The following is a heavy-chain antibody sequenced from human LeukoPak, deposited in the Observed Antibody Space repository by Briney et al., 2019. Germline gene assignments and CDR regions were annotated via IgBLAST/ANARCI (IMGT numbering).Heavy chain of an antibody. CDR1: GFTFNNYG. D-gene: IGHD1/OR15-1a*01. V-gene: IGHV3-33*03. CDR3: VKDSTTRASNLPDY. CDR2: IWHDGDTK. Sequence: PGGSLRLPCEASGFTFNNYGMHWVRQAPGKGLEWVAVIWHDGDTKFYADSVEGRFTISRDKSKNTLYLEMNSLRAEDTAVYYCVKDSTTRASNLPDYWGQGTLVTVSS. J-gene: IGHJ4*02.